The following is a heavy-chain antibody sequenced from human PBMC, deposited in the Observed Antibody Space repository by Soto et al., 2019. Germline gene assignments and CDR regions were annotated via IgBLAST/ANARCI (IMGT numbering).Heavy chain of an antibody. J-gene: IGHJ4*02. CDR1: GFSVSARGVG. D-gene: IGHD3-16*01. CDR2: IYWNDNK. CDR3: AHSPWGAAPDY. V-gene: IGHV2-5*01. Sequence: SGPTLVNPTQTLALTCALSGFSVSARGVGVGWIRQPPGKALEWLAIIYWNDNKLYRPSLQSRLTITKDTSKNQVVLTMTNMDPVDTATYYCAHSPWGAAPDYWGQGTPVTVSS.